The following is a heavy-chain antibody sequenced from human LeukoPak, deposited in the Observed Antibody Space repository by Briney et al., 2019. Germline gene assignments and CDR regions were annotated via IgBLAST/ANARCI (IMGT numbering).Heavy chain of an antibody. CDR2: ISRMGFTT. V-gene: IGHV3-23*01. J-gene: IGHJ4*02. CDR3: AKEEVPNDY. Sequence: GGPLRLSCAVSGFTLDNTAMCWVRPAPRKGLDWISGISRMGFTTYYADSVNGRFTISRDTSKNTLYLQMDTLRPEDTALYYCAKEEVPNDYWGQGTLVTVSS. CDR1: GFTLDNTA.